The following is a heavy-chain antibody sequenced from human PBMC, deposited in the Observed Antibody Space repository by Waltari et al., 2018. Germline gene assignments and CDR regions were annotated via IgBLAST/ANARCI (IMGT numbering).Heavy chain of an antibody. J-gene: IGHJ6*02. D-gene: IGHD6-13*01. Sequence: QVQLQQWGAGLLKPSETLSLTCGTHGGTFSGYYWSWIRQPHGKGLEWIGEINHSGSTNYNPSVKSRVTMSIDTSKNQFSLNLNSLTAADTAVYYCARGRCISTWYCQYYGVDVWGQGTAVTVSS. CDR3: ARGRCISTWYCQYYGVDV. V-gene: IGHV4-34*01. CDR2: INHSGST. CDR1: GGTFSGYY.